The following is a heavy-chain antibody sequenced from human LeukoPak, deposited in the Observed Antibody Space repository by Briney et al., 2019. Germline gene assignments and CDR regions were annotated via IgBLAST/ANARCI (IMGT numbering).Heavy chain of an antibody. Sequence: PGGSLRLSCAASGFTFSNAWMSWVRQAPGKGLEWVGRIKSKTDGGTTDYAARGKGRFTIARDDSKNTLYLQMNSLKTEDTAVYYCTTVFYGDYAYFDYLGQGTLVTVSS. D-gene: IGHD4-17*01. CDR1: GFTFSNAW. CDR2: IKSKTDGGTT. J-gene: IGHJ4*02. V-gene: IGHV3-15*01. CDR3: TTVFYGDYAYFDY.